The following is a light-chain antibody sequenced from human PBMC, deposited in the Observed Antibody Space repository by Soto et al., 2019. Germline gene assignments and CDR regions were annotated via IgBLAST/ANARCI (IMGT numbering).Light chain of an antibody. CDR3: QQYTDWPLT. CDR2: GIS. Sequence: MTQSPSSLSASVGDRVTITCRASQSISSWLAWYQQKPGQAPRLLIYGISTRATGVPDRFSGSGSGTDFTLTISRLEPEDFAVYYCQQYTDWPLTFGQGTKV. CDR1: QSISSW. V-gene: IGKV3D-15*01. J-gene: IGKJ1*01.